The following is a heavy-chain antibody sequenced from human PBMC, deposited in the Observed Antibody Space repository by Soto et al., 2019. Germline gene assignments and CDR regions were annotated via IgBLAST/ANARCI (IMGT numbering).Heavy chain of an antibody. Sequence: GESLKISCKGSGYNFTSYWIDWVRQMPEKGLEWMGRIDPSDSYTNYSPSFQGHVTISADKTISTAYLQWSSLKASETAMYYCARGRAAVAPIDYWGQGTLVTVSS. D-gene: IGHD6-19*01. V-gene: IGHV5-10-1*01. J-gene: IGHJ4*02. CDR1: GYNFTSYW. CDR2: IDPSDSYT. CDR3: ARGRAAVAPIDY.